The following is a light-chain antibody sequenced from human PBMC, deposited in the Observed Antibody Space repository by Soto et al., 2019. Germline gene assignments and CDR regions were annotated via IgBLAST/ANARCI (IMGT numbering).Light chain of an antibody. CDR3: SSYAGGNTVI. J-gene: IGLJ2*01. CDR1: SSNIGNNA. Sequence: QSVLTQPPSVSEAPRQRVTISRSGSSSNIGNNAVKWNQQLPGKAPKVLISYDDLLPSGVSDRFSGSKSGTSASLAISGLQSGDEPDYYCSSYAGGNTVIFGGGTKLTVL. V-gene: IGLV1-36*01. CDR2: YDD.